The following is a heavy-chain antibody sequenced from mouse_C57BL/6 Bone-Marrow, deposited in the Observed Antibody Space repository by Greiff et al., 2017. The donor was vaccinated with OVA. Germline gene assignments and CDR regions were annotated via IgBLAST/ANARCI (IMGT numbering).Heavy chain of an antibody. CDR2: IWSGGST. CDR3: ASNDGYPYYYAMDY. J-gene: IGHJ4*01. Sequence: QVQLQQSGPGLVQPSQSLSITCTVSGFSLTSYGVHWVRQSPGKGLEWLGVIWSGGSTDYNAAFISRLSISTDTSKSQVFFKMNSLQADDTAIYYCASNDGYPYYYAMDYWGQGTSVTVSS. V-gene: IGHV2-2*01. D-gene: IGHD2-3*01. CDR1: GFSLTSYG.